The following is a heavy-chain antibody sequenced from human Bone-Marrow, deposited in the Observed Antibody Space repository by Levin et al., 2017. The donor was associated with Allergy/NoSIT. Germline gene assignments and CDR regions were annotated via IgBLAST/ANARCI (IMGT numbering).Heavy chain of an antibody. V-gene: IGHV3-30*03. J-gene: IGHJ6*02. CDR1: GFTFNRFG. CDR3: ARDHGGSGWYGSLLTSNYDYYGLDV. D-gene: IGHD6-19*01. Sequence: GGSLRLSCAASGFTFNRFGMHWVRQAPGKGLEWVAVISYDGSNKNYADSVRGRFTISRDNSKNTLSLQLSSLRVEDTAVYYCARDHGGSGWYGSLLTSNYDYYGLDVWGQGTTVTVSS. CDR2: ISYDGSNK.